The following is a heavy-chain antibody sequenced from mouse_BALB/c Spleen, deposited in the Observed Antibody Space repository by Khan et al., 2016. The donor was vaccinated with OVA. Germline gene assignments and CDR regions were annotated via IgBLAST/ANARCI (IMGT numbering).Heavy chain of an antibody. Sequence: EVELVESGGGSVQPGGSRKLSCAASGFTFSSFGIHWVRQAPKKGLEWVAYISSGSSTIYYVDTVKGRFTISRDIPKNTLFLQMTSLRSEDTAMYYCARSGGNFHWYFDVWGAGTSVTVSS. CDR2: ISSGSSTI. CDR1: GFTFSSFG. CDR3: ARSGGNFHWYFDV. D-gene: IGHD2-1*01. V-gene: IGHV5-17*02. J-gene: IGHJ1*01.